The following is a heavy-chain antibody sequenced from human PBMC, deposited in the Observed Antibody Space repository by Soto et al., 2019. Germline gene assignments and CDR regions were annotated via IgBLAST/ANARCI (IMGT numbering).Heavy chain of an antibody. CDR3: STWGRNGGETGFF. V-gene: IGHV1-8*01. D-gene: IGHD3-9*01. CDR2: MNPNSGRT. Sequence: QVQLVPSGAEVRKPGASVKVSCKASGYTFTDYDINWVRQAPGQGLEWVGRMNPNSGRTDYAQKLQGRVTMTRDTSISTAYMQLSRLGFDDTAVYFGSTWGRNGGETGFFWGQGTLVTVSS. CDR1: GYTFTDYD. J-gene: IGHJ4*02.